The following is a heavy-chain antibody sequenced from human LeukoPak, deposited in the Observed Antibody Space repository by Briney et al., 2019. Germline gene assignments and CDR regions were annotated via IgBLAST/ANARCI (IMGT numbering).Heavy chain of an antibody. CDR3: ARKGYDSSGYYQFDI. Sequence: SETLSLTCAVYGGSFSGYYWSWIRQPPGKGLEWIGEINHSGSTNYIPSLKSRVTISVDTSKNQFSLKLSSVTAADTAVYYCARKGYDSSGYYQFDIWGQGTMVTVSS. CDR1: GGSFSGYY. D-gene: IGHD3-22*01. CDR2: INHSGST. J-gene: IGHJ3*02. V-gene: IGHV4-34*01.